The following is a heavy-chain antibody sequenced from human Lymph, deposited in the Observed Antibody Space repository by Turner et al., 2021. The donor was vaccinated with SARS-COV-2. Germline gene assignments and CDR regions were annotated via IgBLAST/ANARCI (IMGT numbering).Heavy chain of an antibody. CDR3: ARDVERYNDFWSGYSGGYGMDV. J-gene: IGHJ6*02. V-gene: IGHV1-2*02. D-gene: IGHD3-3*01. CDR2: INPNSGGT. CDR1: GYTFTGSY. Sequence: QVQLVQYGAEVKKPGASVKVSCTASGYTFTGSYMHWVRQAPGQGLEWMGWINPNSGGTNYAQKFQGRVTMTRDTSISAAYMELSRLRSDDTAVYYCARDVERYNDFWSGYSGGYGMDVWGQGTTVTVSS.